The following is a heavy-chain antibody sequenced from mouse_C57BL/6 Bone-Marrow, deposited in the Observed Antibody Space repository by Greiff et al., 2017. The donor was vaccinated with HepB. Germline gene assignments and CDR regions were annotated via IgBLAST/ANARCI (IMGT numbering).Heavy chain of an antibody. CDR1: GFTFSDYG. D-gene: IGHD2-3*01. CDR2: ISSGSSTI. V-gene: IGHV5-17*01. J-gene: IGHJ4*01. Sequence: EVKLMESGGGLVKPGGSLKLSCAASGFTFSDYGMHWVRQAPEKGLEWVAYISSGSSTIYYADTVKGRFTISRDNAKNTLFLQMTSLTSEDTAMYYCARGYSHYAMVSWGQGTSVTVSS. CDR3: ARGYSHYAMVS.